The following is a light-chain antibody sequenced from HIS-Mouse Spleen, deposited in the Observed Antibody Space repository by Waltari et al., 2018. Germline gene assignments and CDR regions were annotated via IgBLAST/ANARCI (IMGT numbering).Light chain of an antibody. V-gene: IGKV1-33*01. CDR3: QQYDNLHRLT. Sequence: DIQMTQSPSSLSASVGDRATITCQASQDISNYLNWYQQKPGKAPKLLIYDASNVETGVPSRFSGSGSGTDFTFTISSLQPEDIATYYCQQYDNLHRLTFGPGTKVDIK. J-gene: IGKJ3*01. CDR1: QDISNY. CDR2: DAS.